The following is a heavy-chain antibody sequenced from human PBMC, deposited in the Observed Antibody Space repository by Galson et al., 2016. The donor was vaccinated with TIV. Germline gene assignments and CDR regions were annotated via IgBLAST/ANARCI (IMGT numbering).Heavy chain of an antibody. CDR3: VSGYGWLPDF. J-gene: IGHJ4*02. D-gene: IGHD3-22*01. CDR1: GGSIFSYY. CDR2: AYHTGST. Sequence: ETLSLPCSVSGGSIFSYYCNWIRQAPGTGLEWIGVAYHTGSTIYNPSLNSRASILLDKSKNQCSLSLTSVTAADTAVYYCVSGYGWLPDFWGQGILVTVSS. V-gene: IGHV4-59*01.